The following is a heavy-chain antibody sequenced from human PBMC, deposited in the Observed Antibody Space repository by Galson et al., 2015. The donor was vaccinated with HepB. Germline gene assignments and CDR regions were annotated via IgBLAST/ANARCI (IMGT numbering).Heavy chain of an antibody. CDR1: GYTFTSYG. CDR2: ISAYNGNT. D-gene: IGHD2-2*01. V-gene: IGHV1-18*04. J-gene: IGHJ6*02. Sequence: SVKVSCKASGYTFTSYGISWVRQAPGQGLEWMGWISAYNGNTNYAQKLQGRVTMTTDTSTSTAYMELRSLRSDDTAVYYCARGGEEPHIVVVPGEVYYYYGMDVWGQGTTVTVSS. CDR3: ARGGEEPHIVVVPGEVYYYYGMDV.